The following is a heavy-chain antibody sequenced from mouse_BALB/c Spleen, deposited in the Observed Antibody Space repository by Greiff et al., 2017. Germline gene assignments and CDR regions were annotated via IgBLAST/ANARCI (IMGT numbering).Heavy chain of an antibody. J-gene: IGHJ2*01. D-gene: IGHD1-1*01. CDR1: GYTFTDYN. Sequence: EVQLQQSGPELVKPGASVKIPCKASGYTFTDYNMDWVKQSHGKSLEWIGDINPNNGGTIYNQKFKGKATLTVDKSSSTAYMELRSLTSEDTAVYYCARGAFTTVGGPYYFDYWGQGTTLTVSS. V-gene: IGHV1-18*01. CDR2: INPNNGGT. CDR3: ARGAFTTVGGPYYFDY.